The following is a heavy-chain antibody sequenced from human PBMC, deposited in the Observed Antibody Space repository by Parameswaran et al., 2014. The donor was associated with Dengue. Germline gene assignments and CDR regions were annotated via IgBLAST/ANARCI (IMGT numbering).Heavy chain of an antibody. CDR3: ARDSGSYSYYGMDV. Sequence: RWIRQPPGKGLEWVSVIYSGGSTYYADSVKGRFTISRDNSKNTLYLQMNSLRAEDTAVYYCARDSGSYSYYGMDVWGQGTTVTVSS. D-gene: IGHD1-26*01. CDR2: IYSGGST. J-gene: IGHJ6*02. V-gene: IGHV3-66*01.